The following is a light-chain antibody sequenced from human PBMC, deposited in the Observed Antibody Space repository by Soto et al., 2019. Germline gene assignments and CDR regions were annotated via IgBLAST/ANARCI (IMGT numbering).Light chain of an antibody. Sequence: QLVLTQSPSASASLGASVKLTCTLSSGHSSYAIAWHQQQPEKGPRYLMKLNSDGSHSKGDGIPDRFSGSSSGAERYLTISSLQSEDEADYYCQTWGTGIQLFGGGTKLPVL. CDR2: LNSDGSH. V-gene: IGLV4-69*01. CDR3: QTWGTGIQL. J-gene: IGLJ2*01. CDR1: SGHSSYA.